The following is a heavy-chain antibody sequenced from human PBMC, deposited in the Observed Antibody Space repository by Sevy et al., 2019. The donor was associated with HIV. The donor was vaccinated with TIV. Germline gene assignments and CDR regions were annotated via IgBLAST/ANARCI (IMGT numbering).Heavy chain of an antibody. Sequence: GGSLRLSCAVSGFTFSSHAMGWVRQAPGKGLEWVSLISTCSGCTYYPGSVKGRFIISTDKSRTTLYLQMNSLRVEDAAVYFCARTMTHLWEAFDLWGQGTMVTVSS. V-gene: IGHV3-23*01. CDR3: ARTMTHLWEAFDL. CDR2: ISTCSGCT. J-gene: IGHJ3*01. D-gene: IGHD5-18*01. CDR1: GFTFSSHA.